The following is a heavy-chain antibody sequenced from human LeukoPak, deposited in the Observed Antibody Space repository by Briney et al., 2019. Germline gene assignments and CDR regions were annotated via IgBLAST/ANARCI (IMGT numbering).Heavy chain of an antibody. Sequence: ASVKVSCKASGYTFTSYAIVWVRQAPGQGLEWLGWISAYNGNTNYAQKVQGRVTMTTDTSTSTAYMELRSLRSDDTAVYYCARDRRAVAGSLSWFDPWGQGTLVTVYS. D-gene: IGHD6-19*01. CDR3: ARDRRAVAGSLSWFDP. J-gene: IGHJ5*02. CDR2: ISAYNGNT. CDR1: GYTFTSYA. V-gene: IGHV1-18*01.